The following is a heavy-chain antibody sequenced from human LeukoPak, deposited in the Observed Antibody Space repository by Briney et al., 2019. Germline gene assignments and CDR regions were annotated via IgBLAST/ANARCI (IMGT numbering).Heavy chain of an antibody. Sequence: ASVKVSCKASGYTFTGYYMHWVRQAPGQGLEWMGWINPNSGGTNYAQKFQGRVTMTRDTSISTAYMELSRLRSDDTAVYYCAREGYCSSTSCHTLGYWGQGTLVTVSS. CDR3: AREGYCSSTSCHTLGY. CDR2: INPNSGGT. J-gene: IGHJ4*02. V-gene: IGHV1-2*02. D-gene: IGHD2-2*02. CDR1: GYTFTGYY.